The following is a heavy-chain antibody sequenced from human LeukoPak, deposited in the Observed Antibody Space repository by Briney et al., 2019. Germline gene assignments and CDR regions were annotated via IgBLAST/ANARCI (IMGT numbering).Heavy chain of an antibody. CDR3: ARGGPFPSSSSSSEYYLDY. Sequence: GASVKVSCKASGYDFINYGISWVRQAPGQGLEWMGWRSIYNGNTDYKLQGRVTMTTDTSTSTAYMEVRSLRSDDTAVYYCARGGPFPSSSSSSEYYLDYWGQETLVAVSS. CDR1: GYDFINYG. J-gene: IGHJ4*02. CDR2: RSIYNGNT. V-gene: IGHV1-18*01. D-gene: IGHD6-6*01.